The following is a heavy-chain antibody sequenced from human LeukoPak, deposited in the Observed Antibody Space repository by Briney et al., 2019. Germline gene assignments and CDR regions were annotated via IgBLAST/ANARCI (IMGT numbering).Heavy chain of an antibody. Sequence: SGPTLVNPTQTLTLTCTFSGFSLSTSGMCVSWIRQPPGKALEWLALIDWDDDKYYSTSLKTRLTISKDTSKNKVVLTMTNMDPVDTATYYCARISRYYGSGSYSHFDYWGQGTLVTVSS. V-gene: IGHV2-70*01. J-gene: IGHJ4*02. CDR3: ARISRYYGSGSYSHFDY. CDR1: GFSLSTSGMC. CDR2: IDWDDDK. D-gene: IGHD3-10*01.